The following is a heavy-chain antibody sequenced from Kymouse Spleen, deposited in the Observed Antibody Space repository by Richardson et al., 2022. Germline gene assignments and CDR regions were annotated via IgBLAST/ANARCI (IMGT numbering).Heavy chain of an antibody. CDR1: GGSFSGYY. V-gene: IGHV4-34*01. CDR3: ARRYNWNYEAFDI. Sequence: QVQLQQWGAGLLKPSETLSLTCAVYGGSFSGYYWSWIRQPPGKGLEWIGEINHSGSTNYNPSLKSRVTISVDTSKNQFSLKLSSVTAADTAVYYCARRYNWNYEAFDIWGQGTMVTVSS. D-gene: IGHD1-7*01. CDR2: INHSGST. J-gene: IGHJ3*02.